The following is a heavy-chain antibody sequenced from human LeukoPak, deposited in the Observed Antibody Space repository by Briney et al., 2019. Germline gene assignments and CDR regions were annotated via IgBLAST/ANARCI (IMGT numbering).Heavy chain of an antibody. CDR1: GYSFTSYW. Sequence: GESLKISCKGSGYSFTSYWIGWVRQMPGKGLEWMGIIYPGDSDTRYSPSFQGQVTISADKSISTAYLQWSSLKASDTAMYYCARLSGSGFYYYYYYYMDVWGKGTTVTVSS. V-gene: IGHV5-51*01. D-gene: IGHD3-10*01. CDR2: IYPGDSDT. J-gene: IGHJ6*03. CDR3: ARLSGSGFYYYYYYYMDV.